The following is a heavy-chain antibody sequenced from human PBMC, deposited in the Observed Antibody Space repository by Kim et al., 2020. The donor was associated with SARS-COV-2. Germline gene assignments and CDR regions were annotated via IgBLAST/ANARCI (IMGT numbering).Heavy chain of an antibody. Sequence: SVKVSCKASGGTFSSYAISWVRQAPGQGLEWMGGIIPIFGTANYAQKLQGRVTITADESTSTAYMELSSLRSEDTAVYYCARSGCSGGSCHLYNWFDPWGQGTLVTVSS. CDR3: ARSGCSGGSCHLYNWFDP. D-gene: IGHD2-15*01. CDR2: IIPIFGTA. CDR1: GGTFSSYA. V-gene: IGHV1-69*13. J-gene: IGHJ5*02.